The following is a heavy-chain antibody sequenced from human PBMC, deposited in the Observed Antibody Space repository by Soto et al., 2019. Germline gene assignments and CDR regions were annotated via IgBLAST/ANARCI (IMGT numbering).Heavy chain of an antibody. J-gene: IGHJ4*02. D-gene: IGHD3-22*01. Sequence: GGSLRLSCVASGFIFDSYAFYWVRQAPGKGLEWVAIISYDGSKKYYSDSVKGRFTISRDDSKNTLYLQVASLRTEDTAFYYCAKDKYYDSSGLYYLEDWGLGTLVTVSS. CDR2: ISYDGSKK. V-gene: IGHV3-30*18. CDR1: GFIFDSYA. CDR3: AKDKYYDSSGLYYLED.